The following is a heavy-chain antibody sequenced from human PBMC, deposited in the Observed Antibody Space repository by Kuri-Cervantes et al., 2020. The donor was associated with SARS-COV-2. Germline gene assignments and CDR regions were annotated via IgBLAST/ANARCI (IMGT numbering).Heavy chain of an antibody. CDR2: ISSNGGST. J-gene: IGHJ6*04. Sequence: GESLKISCAASGFTFSSYAMHWVRQAPGKGLEYVSAISSNGGSTYYADSVKGRFTISRDSSKNTLYLQMGSLRAEDMAVYYCARGKIGGTICLDVWGKGTTVTVSS. V-gene: IGHV3-64*02. CDR3: ARGKIGGTICLDV. D-gene: IGHD3-3*01. CDR1: GFTFSSYA.